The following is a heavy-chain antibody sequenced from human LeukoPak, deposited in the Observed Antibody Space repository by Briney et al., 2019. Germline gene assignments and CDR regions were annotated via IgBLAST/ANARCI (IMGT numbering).Heavy chain of an antibody. Sequence: PGGSLRLSCAASGFTFSNAWMSWVRQAPGKGLEWVGRIKSKTDGGTTDYAAPVKGRFTISRDDSKNTLYLQMNSLKTEDTAVYYCTTDGAMVRGVIIRRYYDYWGQGTLVTVSS. CDR2: IKSKTDGGTT. CDR3: TTDGAMVRGVIIRRYYDY. CDR1: GFTFSNAW. D-gene: IGHD3-10*01. V-gene: IGHV3-15*01. J-gene: IGHJ4*02.